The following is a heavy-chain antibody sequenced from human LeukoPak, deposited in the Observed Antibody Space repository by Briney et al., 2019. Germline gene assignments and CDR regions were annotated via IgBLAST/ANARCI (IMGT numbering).Heavy chain of an antibody. J-gene: IGHJ4*02. V-gene: IGHV1-69*05. CDR1: GGTFSSYA. D-gene: IGHD3-22*01. CDR2: IIPIFGTA. CDR3: ARDSSHDSSGLISDY. Sequence: GASVKVSCKASGGTFSSYAISWVRQAPGQGLEWMGGIIPIFGTANYAQKFQGRVTITTDESTSTAYMELSSLRSEDTAVYYCARDSSHDSSGLISDYWGQGTLVTVSS.